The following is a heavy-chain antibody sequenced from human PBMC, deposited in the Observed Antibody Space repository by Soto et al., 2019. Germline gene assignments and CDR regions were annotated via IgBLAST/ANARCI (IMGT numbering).Heavy chain of an antibody. CDR3: ARGGEPIDY. CDR2: INAGNGNT. J-gene: IGHJ4*02. Sequence: QVQLVQSGAEEKKPGASVKVSCKASGYTFTSYAMHWVRQAPGQRLEWMGWINAGNGNTKYSQKFQGRVTITRDTSASTAYMELSSPSSEDADVYYCARGGEPIDYWGQGTLVTVSS. CDR1: GYTFTSYA. D-gene: IGHD2-21*01. V-gene: IGHV1-3*05.